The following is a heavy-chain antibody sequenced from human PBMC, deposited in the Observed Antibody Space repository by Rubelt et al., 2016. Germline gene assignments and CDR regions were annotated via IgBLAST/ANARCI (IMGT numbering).Heavy chain of an antibody. Sequence: QLQLQESGPGLVKPSETLSLTRTVSGGSISSSSYYWGWIRQPPGKGLEWIGNIYYSGSTNYNPSLRRRVTISVDTSKNQFFLKLSSVTAADTAVYYCARGAAAGKRWENWFDPWGQGTLVTVSS. CDR1: GGSISSSSYY. V-gene: IGHV4-39*07. CDR2: IYYSGST. J-gene: IGHJ5*02. CDR3: ARGAAAGKRWENWFDP. D-gene: IGHD6-13*01.